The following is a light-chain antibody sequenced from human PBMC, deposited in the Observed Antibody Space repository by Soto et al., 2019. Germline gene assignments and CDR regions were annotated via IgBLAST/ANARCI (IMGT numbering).Light chain of an antibody. V-gene: IGKV3-20*01. CDR1: QSVSSIY. CDR2: AAS. Sequence: EIVLTQSPGTLSLSAGERATLSCRASQSVSSIYIAWYQQKPGQAPRLLIYAASSRATGIPDRFSGSASGTYFTLTITNLEPGDSAMYYCQQYGSSPRAFGQGTRVEIK. CDR3: QQYGSSPRA. J-gene: IGKJ1*01.